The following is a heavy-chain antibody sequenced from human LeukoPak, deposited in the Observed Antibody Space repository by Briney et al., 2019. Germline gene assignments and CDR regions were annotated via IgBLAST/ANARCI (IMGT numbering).Heavy chain of an antibody. Sequence: PGGSLRLSCAASGFTFSSYEMNWVRQAPGKGLEWVSYISGSGSTIYYTDSVKGRFTLSRDNARNSLYLQMNSLRAEDKAIYYCVRDPGITGTSYWGQGTLVTVSS. D-gene: IGHD1-20*01. CDR3: VRDPGITGTSY. J-gene: IGHJ4*02. V-gene: IGHV3-48*03. CDR2: ISGSGSTI. CDR1: GFTFSSYE.